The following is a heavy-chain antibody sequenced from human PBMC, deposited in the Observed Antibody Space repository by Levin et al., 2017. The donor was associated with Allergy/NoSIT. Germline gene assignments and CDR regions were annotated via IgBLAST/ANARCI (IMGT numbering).Heavy chain of an antibody. CDR2: IWYDGSNK. D-gene: IGHD2-2*01. J-gene: IGHJ6*02. CDR1: GFTFSSYG. CDR3: AREWIYCSSTSCYDTFIGRPNYYYYGMDV. V-gene: IGHV3-33*01. Sequence: GGSLRLSCAASGFTFSSYGMHWVRQAPGKGLEWVAVIWYDGSNKYYADSVKGRFTISRDNSKNTLYLQMNSLRAEDTAVYYCAREWIYCSSTSCYDTFIGRPNYYYYGMDVWGQGTTVTVSS.